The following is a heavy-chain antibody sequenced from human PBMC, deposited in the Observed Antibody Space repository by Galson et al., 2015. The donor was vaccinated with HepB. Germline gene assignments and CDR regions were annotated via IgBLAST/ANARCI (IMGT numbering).Heavy chain of an antibody. J-gene: IGHJ4*02. V-gene: IGHV1-18*01. CDR3: ATDLNGDFCH. CDR2: LSTSDHGT. CDR1: GFSFTTYG. Sequence: SLKVSCKASGFSFTTYGFFWVRQAPGQGLEWVGRLSTSDHGTVYARTLQGRVTMTSDAATSTAYMELRNLRSDDTAVYYCATDLNGDFCHWGQGTLVTVSS. D-gene: IGHD4-17*01.